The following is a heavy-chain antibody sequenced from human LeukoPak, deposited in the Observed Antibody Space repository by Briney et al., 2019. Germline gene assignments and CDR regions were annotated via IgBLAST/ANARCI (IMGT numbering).Heavy chain of an antibody. D-gene: IGHD2/OR15-2a*01. V-gene: IGHV5-51*01. CDR3: ARGNTVASFDY. CDR2: IYPGDSDT. CDR1: GYSFNSYW. Sequence: GESLKISCKGSGYSFNSYWIGWVRQLPGKGLEWMGIIYPGDSDTRYSPSFQGQVIISVDKSIGTAYLQWSSLKASDTAMYYCARGNTVASFDYWGQGTLVTVPS. J-gene: IGHJ4*02.